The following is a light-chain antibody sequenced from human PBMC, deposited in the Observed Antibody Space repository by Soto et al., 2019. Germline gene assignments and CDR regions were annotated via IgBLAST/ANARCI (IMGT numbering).Light chain of an antibody. CDR3: KSYTGINNWV. CDR2: EVN. J-gene: IGLJ3*02. CDR1: SSDVGGYNY. Sequence: QSALTQPPSASGSPGQSVTISCTGTSSDVGGYNYVSWYQQHPGKAPKVMIYEVNKRPSGVPDRFSGSKSGNTASLTVSGLQAEYEADYFCKSYTGINNWVFGGGTKRTVL. V-gene: IGLV2-8*01.